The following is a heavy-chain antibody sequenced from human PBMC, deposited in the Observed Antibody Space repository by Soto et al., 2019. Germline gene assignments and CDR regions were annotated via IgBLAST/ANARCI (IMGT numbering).Heavy chain of an antibody. CDR3: TRGREDYSYFDY. CDR2: INTDGSTT. V-gene: IGHV3-74*01. CDR1: GFTFSSYW. Sequence: EVQLVESGGGLVQPGGSLRLSCAASGFTFSSYWMHWVRQAPGKGLEWVSRINTDGSTTVYAASVKGRFTVSRDNAKTKQYVRMTGLSAEVSAVSYCTRGREDYSYFDYWGQGILVTVSS. D-gene: IGHD4-4*01. J-gene: IGHJ4*02.